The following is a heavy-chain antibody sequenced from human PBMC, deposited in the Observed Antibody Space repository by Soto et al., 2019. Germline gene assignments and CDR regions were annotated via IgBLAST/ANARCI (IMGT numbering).Heavy chain of an antibody. CDR2: INPNSGGT. D-gene: IGHD6-19*01. J-gene: IGHJ6*02. V-gene: IGHV1-2*04. Sequence: GASVKVSCKASGYTFTGYYMHWVRQAPGQGLEWMGWINPNSGGTNYAQKSQGWVTMTRDTSISTAYMELSRLRSDDTAVYYCASPGIAVSPGDYYGMDVWGQGTTVTVSS. CDR3: ASPGIAVSPGDYYGMDV. CDR1: GYTFTGYY.